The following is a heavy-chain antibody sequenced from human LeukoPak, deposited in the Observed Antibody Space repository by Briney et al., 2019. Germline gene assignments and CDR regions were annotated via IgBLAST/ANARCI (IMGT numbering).Heavy chain of an antibody. CDR2: ISYDGSNK. CDR1: GFTFSSYA. Sequence: GGSLRLSCAASGFTFSSYAMHWVRQAPGKGLEWVAVISYDGSNKYYADSVKGRFTISRDNSKNTLYLQMNSLRAEDTAVYYCARSGGTVTTIRSPEYFQHWGQGTLVTVSS. D-gene: IGHD4-17*01. V-gene: IGHV3-30-3*01. CDR3: ARSGGTVTTIRSPEYFQH. J-gene: IGHJ1*01.